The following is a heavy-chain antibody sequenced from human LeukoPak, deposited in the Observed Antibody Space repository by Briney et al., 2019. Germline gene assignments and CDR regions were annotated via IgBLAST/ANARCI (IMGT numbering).Heavy chain of an antibody. J-gene: IGHJ3*02. V-gene: IGHV4-38-2*01. CDR3: ARQIPAAPPDAFDI. CDR1: GYSISSGYY. D-gene: IGHD2-2*01. CDR2: MYHSGRA. Sequence: SETLSLTCSVSGYSISSGYYWGWIRQPPGKGLEWIGIMYHSGRAYYNPSLKSRVTISVDTSKNQFSLKLNSVTAADTAVYYCARQIPAAPPDAFDIWGQGTMVTVSS.